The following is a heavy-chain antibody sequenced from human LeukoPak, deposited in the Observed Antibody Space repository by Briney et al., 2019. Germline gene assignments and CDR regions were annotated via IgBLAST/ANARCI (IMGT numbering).Heavy chain of an antibody. Sequence: GRSLRLSCAASGFTFSSYAMHWVRQAPGKGLEWVAVISYDGSNKYYADSVKGRFTISRDNSKNTLYLQMNSLGAEDTAVYYCARDPAGSSWHFDYWGQGTLVTVSA. CDR3: ARDPAGSSWHFDY. CDR1: GFTFSSYA. CDR2: ISYDGSNK. J-gene: IGHJ4*02. D-gene: IGHD6-13*01. V-gene: IGHV3-30*04.